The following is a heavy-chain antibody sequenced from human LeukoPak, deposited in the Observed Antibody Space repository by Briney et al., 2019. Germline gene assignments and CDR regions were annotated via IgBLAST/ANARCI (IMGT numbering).Heavy chain of an antibody. D-gene: IGHD3-22*01. V-gene: IGHV1-2*02. CDR2: INPNSGGT. Sequence: ASVKVSCKASGYTFTGYYMHWVRRAPGQGLEWMRWINPNSGGTNSAQKFQGRVTMTRDTSISTAHMELSRLRSDDTAVYYCARGGYYDSSAYRVLDYWGQGTLVTVSS. CDR3: ARGGYYDSSAYRVLDY. J-gene: IGHJ4*02. CDR1: GYTFTGYY.